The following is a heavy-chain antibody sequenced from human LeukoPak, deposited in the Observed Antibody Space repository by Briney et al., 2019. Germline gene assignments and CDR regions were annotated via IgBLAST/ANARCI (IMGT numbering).Heavy chain of an antibody. Sequence: GGSLRLSCAASGFTFSSYSMNWVCQAPGKGLEWVSSISSSSSYIYYADSVKGRFTISRDNAKNSLYLQMNSLRAEDTAVYYCARGSPLGYSYGYLYWGQGTLVTVSS. D-gene: IGHD5-18*01. CDR1: GFTFSSYS. V-gene: IGHV3-21*01. CDR2: ISSSSSYI. CDR3: ARGSPLGYSYGYLY. J-gene: IGHJ4*02.